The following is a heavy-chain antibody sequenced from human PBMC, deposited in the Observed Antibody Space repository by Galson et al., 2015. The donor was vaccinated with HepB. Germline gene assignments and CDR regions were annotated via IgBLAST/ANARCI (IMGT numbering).Heavy chain of an antibody. V-gene: IGHV3-23*01. CDR2: IGVRGTT. Sequence: SLRFSCAASGFTFSRLGMTWVRQAPGKGLECVSTIGVRGTTDYSDSVKGRFIISRDNSKNMLYLQMNNLRAEDTAVYYCAKGTTDIDYWGQGTLVTVSS. CDR1: GFTFSRLG. D-gene: IGHD1-1*01. CDR3: AKGTTDIDY. J-gene: IGHJ4*02.